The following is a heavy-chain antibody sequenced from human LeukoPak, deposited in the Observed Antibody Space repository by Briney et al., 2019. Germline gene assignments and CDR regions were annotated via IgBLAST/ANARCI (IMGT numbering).Heavy chain of an antibody. D-gene: IGHD1-26*01. CDR1: GFTFSDYY. V-gene: IGHV3-11*05. Sequence: PGGSLRLSCAASGFTFSDYYMSWIRQAPGKGLEWVSYISSSSSYTNYADSVKGRFTISRDNAKNSLYLQMNSLRLEDTAVYYCARGWSRVDALDIWGQGTVVTVSS. J-gene: IGHJ3*02. CDR2: ISSSSSYT. CDR3: ARGWSRVDALDI.